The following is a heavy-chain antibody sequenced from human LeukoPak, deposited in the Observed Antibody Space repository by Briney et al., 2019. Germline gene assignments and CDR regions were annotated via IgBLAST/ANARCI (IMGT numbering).Heavy chain of an antibody. D-gene: IGHD1-26*01. CDR1: GYSISNAYY. CDR2: LYHSGST. Sequence: KTSETLSLTCTVSGYSISNAYYWGWIRQPPGQVLEWIGSLYHSGSTYYNPSLKSRVTTSVDTSKNRFSLKLTSVTAADTAVCYCARELHSGSYYFDYWGQGTLVTVSS. CDR3: ARELHSGSYYFDY. J-gene: IGHJ4*02. V-gene: IGHV4-38-2*02.